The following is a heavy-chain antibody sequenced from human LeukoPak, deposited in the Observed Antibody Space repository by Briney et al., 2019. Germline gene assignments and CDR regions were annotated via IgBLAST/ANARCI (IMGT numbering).Heavy chain of an antibody. CDR3: ARPYDNVTGYLDY. V-gene: IGHV3-9*01. CDR1: GFTFDDYA. CDR2: ISWNSGII. D-gene: IGHD3-9*01. J-gene: IGHJ4*02. Sequence: PGGSLRLFCTASGFTFDDYAMHWVRQAPGKGLEWVSGISWNSGIIGSADSVKGRFTISRDNAKNSLYLQMNSLRTEDTAFYYCARPYDNVTGYLDYWGQGTLVTVSS.